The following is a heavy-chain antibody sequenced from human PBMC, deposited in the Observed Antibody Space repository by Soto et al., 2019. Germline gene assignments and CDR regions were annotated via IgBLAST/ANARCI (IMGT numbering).Heavy chain of an antibody. J-gene: IGHJ5*02. CDR2: ISAYNGDT. CDR1: GYTFNNYG. V-gene: IGHV1-18*04. CDR3: ARDSFGTETTSWLDP. D-gene: IGHD4-4*01. Sequence: QVQLVQSGAEVKKPGASVKVSCKAYGYTFNNYGISWVRQAPGQGLEWMGWISAYNGDTNYAQKVQGRVTMATDTSASTAYMELRRLRADETAIYYCARDSFGTETTSWLDPWGQVTLVTVAS.